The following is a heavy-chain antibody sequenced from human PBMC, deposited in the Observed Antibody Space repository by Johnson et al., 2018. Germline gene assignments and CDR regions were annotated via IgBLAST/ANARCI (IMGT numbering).Heavy chain of an antibody. V-gene: IGHV3-30*03. Sequence: QVQLVESGGGVVQPGRSLRLSCAASGFTFRRYGMHWVRQAPGKGLEWVAVISYDGSNKYYADSVKGRFTISRDNSKNTLYLQMNRLRAEDPAVYYCAGDITGTRGWDAFNIWGQGTMVTVSS. CDR1: GFTFRRYG. J-gene: IGHJ3*02. CDR3: AGDITGTRGWDAFNI. CDR2: ISYDGSNK. D-gene: IGHD1-7*01.